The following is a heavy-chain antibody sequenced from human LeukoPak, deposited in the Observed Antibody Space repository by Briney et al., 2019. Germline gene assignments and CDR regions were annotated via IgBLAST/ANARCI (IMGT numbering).Heavy chain of an antibody. CDR2: ISGSGGST. V-gene: IGHV3-23*01. D-gene: IGHD3-3*01. J-gene: IGHJ4*02. Sequence: PGGSLRLSCEASGFSFSTYAMSWVRQAPGKGLEWVSAISGSGGSTYYADSVKGRFTISRDNSKNTLYLQMNSLRAEDTAVYYCAKDGGNYDFWSGYYLAVDYWGQGTLVTVSS. CDR1: GFSFSTYA. CDR3: AKDGGNYDFWSGYYLAVDY.